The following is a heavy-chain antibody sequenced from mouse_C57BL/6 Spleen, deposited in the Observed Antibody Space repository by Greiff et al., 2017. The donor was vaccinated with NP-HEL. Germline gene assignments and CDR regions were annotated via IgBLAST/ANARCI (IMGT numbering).Heavy chain of an antibody. CDR1: GYTFTDYN. V-gene: IGHV1-22*01. J-gene: IGHJ3*01. CDR3: ARETAYYSNYEGFAY. Sequence: VQLKQSGPELVKPGASVKMSCKASGYTFTDYNMHWVKQSHGKSLEWIGYINPNNGGTSYNQKFKGKATLTVNTSSSTAYMELRSLTSEDSAVYYCARETAYYSNYEGFAYWGQGTLVTVSA. CDR2: INPNNGGT. D-gene: IGHD2-5*01.